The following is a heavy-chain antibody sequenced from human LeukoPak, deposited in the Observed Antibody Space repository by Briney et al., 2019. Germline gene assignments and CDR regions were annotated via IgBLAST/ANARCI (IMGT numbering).Heavy chain of an antibody. Sequence: GSLRLSCATSGFTFSSYSMNWVRQAPGKGLELVSSISSSSSYIYYADSVKGRFTISRDNAKNSLYLQMNSLRAEDTAVYYCARDPDSGSYGDFDYWGQGTLVTVSS. CDR1: GFTFSSYS. CDR2: ISSSSSYI. V-gene: IGHV3-21*01. D-gene: IGHD1-26*01. J-gene: IGHJ4*02. CDR3: ARDPDSGSYGDFDY.